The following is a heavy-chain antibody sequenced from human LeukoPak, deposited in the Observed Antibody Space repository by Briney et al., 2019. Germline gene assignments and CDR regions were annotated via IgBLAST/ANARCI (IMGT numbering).Heavy chain of an antibody. J-gene: IGHJ4*02. D-gene: IGHD4-17*01. CDR1: GFTVSSNY. Sequence: PGGSLRLSCAASGFTVSSNYMSWVRQAPGKGLEWVSVIYSGGSTYYADSVKGRFTISRDNSKNTLYLQMNSLRAEDTAVYYCARDSGTTGGYFDYWGQGTLVTVSS. CDR3: ARDSGTTGGYFDY. CDR2: IYSGGST. V-gene: IGHV3-53*01.